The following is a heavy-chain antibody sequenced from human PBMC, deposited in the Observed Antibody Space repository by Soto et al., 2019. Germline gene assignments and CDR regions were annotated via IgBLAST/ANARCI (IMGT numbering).Heavy chain of an antibody. J-gene: IGHJ5*02. V-gene: IGHV4-31*03. Sequence: QVQLQESGPGLVKPSQTLSLTCTVSGGAISSGGYYWSWIRQHPGKGLEWLGYIYHSGSTYYNPSFKRRVTISVDTSKNQCSLKVSSVTAADTAVYYCARAGAVILNWFDPWGQGTLVTVSS. CDR3: ARAGAVILNWFDP. D-gene: IGHD2-21*01. CDR2: IYHSGST. CDR1: GGAISSGGYY.